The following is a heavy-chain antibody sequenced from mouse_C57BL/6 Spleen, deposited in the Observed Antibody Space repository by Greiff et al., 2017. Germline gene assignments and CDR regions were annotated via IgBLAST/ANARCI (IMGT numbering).Heavy chain of an antibody. CDR3: ARDPNWGWFAY. Sequence: EVKLVESGGGLVKPGGSLKLSCAASGFTFSSYAMSWVRQTPEKRLAWVATISDGGSYTYYPDNVKGRFTISRDNAKNNLYLQMSHLKSEDTAMYYCARDPNWGWFAYWGQGTLVTVSA. D-gene: IGHD4-1*01. CDR1: GFTFSSYA. J-gene: IGHJ3*01. V-gene: IGHV5-4*01. CDR2: ISDGGSYT.